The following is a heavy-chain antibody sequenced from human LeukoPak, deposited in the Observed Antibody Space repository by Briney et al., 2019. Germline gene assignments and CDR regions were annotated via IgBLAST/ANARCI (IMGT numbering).Heavy chain of an antibody. J-gene: IGHJ6*02. CDR2: ISSSSSYI. Sequence: GGSLRLSCAASGFTFSSYSMNWVRQAPGKGLEWVSSISSSSSYIYYADSVKGRFTISRDNAKNSLYLQMNSLRAEDTAVYYCARVKYYDILTGYYDPLGYGMDVWGQGTTVTVSS. CDR1: GFTFSSYS. CDR3: ARVKYYDILTGYYDPLGYGMDV. V-gene: IGHV3-21*01. D-gene: IGHD3-9*01.